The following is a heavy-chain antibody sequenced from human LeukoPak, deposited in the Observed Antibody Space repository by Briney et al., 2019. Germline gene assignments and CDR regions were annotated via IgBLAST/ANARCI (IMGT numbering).Heavy chain of an antibody. J-gene: IGHJ4*02. CDR2: INSHGGLT. CDR1: GFTFNLYA. V-gene: IGHV3-64*01. D-gene: IGHD2-2*01. Sequence: GGSLRLSCEASGFTFNLYAMHWVRQAPGKGLDYVSAINSHGGLTYYEKSVKGRFTISRDNSKNTLYLQMGSLRTEDMAVYYCVRGGFSTDILPIDYWGQGTVVTVSS. CDR3: VRGGFSTDILPIDY.